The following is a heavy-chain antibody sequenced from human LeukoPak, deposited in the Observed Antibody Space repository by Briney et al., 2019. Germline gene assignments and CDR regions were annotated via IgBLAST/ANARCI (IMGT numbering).Heavy chain of an antibody. Sequence: GGSLRLSCAASGFTFSSYAMSWVRQAPGKGLEWVSAISGSGGSTYYADSVKGRFTISRDNSKNTLYVQMNSLRVEDTAVYYCARDPDYYDSSGYCDYWGQGTLVTVSS. CDR2: ISGSGGST. D-gene: IGHD3-22*01. CDR1: GFTFSSYA. CDR3: ARDPDYYDSSGYCDY. V-gene: IGHV3-23*01. J-gene: IGHJ4*02.